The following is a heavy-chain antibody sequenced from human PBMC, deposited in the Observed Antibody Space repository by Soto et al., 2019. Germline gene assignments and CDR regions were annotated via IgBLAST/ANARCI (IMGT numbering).Heavy chain of an antibody. CDR2: ISGSGGST. D-gene: IGHD4-17*01. Sequence: EVQLLESGGGLVQPGGSLRLSCAASGFTFSSYAMNWVRQTPGKGLEWVSTISGSGGSTYYADSVKGRFTISRDNSRNTLYLQMNSLRAEDTAVYYCARRYGAIDYWGQGTLVTVSS. CDR3: ARRYGAIDY. J-gene: IGHJ4*02. V-gene: IGHV3-23*01. CDR1: GFTFSSYA.